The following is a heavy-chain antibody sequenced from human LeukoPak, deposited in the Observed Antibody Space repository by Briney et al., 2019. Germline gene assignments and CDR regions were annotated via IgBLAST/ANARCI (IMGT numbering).Heavy chain of an antibody. Sequence: GGSLRLSCAASGFTFSSYAMSWVRQAPGKGLEWVANIKQDGSEKYYVDSVKGRFTISRDNAKNSLYLQMNSLRAEDTAVYYCAGPSGTSYMRGAFDIWGQGTMVTVSS. CDR1: GFTFSSYA. CDR3: AGPSGTSYMRGAFDI. CDR2: IKQDGSEK. J-gene: IGHJ3*02. V-gene: IGHV3-7*01. D-gene: IGHD2-2*01.